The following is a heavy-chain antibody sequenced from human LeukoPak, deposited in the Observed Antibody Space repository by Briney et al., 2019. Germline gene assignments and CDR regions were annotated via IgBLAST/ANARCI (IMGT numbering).Heavy chain of an antibody. D-gene: IGHD3-10*01. V-gene: IGHV3-30*04. CDR1: GFTFSSYA. J-gene: IGHJ4*02. CDR3: ARDLRFGELFLDY. Sequence: GGSLGLSCAASGFTFSSYAMHWVRQAPGKGLEWVAVISYDGSNKYYADSVKGRFTISRDNSKNTLYLQMNSLRAEDTAVYYCARDLRFGELFLDYWGQGTLVTVSS. CDR2: ISYDGSNK.